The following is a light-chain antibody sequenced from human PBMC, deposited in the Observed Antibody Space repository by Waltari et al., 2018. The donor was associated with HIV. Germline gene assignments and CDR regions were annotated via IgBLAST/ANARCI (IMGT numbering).Light chain of an antibody. J-gene: IGLJ2*01. V-gene: IGLV1-40*01. CDR1: SSNIGAGYD. CDR3: QSYDSSLSGSMV. CDR2: GNS. Sequence: QSVLTQPPSVSGAPGQRVTISCTGSSSNIGAGYDVPWYQQLPGTAPNLLIYGNSKRPSGVADRCCGSRSGSSASLAITGLQAEDEADYYCQSYDSSLSGSMVFGGGTKRTVL.